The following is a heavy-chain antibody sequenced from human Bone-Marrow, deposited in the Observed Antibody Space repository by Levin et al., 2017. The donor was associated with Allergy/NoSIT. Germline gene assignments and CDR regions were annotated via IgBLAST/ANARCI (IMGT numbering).Heavy chain of an antibody. CDR2: INSSGGST. D-gene: IGHD2-8*02. CDR3: ARDRLLHCAGGGCYYFDY. Sequence: ASVKVSCKASGYTFINHYMHWLRQAPGQGPEWMGIINSSGGSTNYAQKFQGRVTMTRDTSTSTVYMELSSLSSEDTAVYYCARDRLLHCAGGGCYYFDYWGQGTLVTVSS. CDR1: GYTFINHY. V-gene: IGHV1-46*01. J-gene: IGHJ4*02.